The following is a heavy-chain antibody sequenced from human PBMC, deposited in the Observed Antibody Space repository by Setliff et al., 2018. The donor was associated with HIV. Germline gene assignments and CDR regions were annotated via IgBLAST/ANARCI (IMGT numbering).Heavy chain of an antibody. V-gene: IGHV1-2*02. Sequence: ASVKVSCKASGYTFTDYYMHWVRQAPGQGREWMGWINPNTGATNYAQTFQGRVTVTRDTSSRTAYMDLSSLRTDDTALYYCARGTVGGTVDYWGQGTQVTVSS. D-gene: IGHD1-26*01. CDR2: INPNTGAT. CDR3: ARGTVGGTVDY. CDR1: GYTFTDYY. J-gene: IGHJ4*02.